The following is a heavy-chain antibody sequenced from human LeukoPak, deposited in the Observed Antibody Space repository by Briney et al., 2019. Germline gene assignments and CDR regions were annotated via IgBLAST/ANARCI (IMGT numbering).Heavy chain of an antibody. D-gene: IGHD3-16*01. CDR1: GFTVSSSY. CDR2: ISGSGGVST. Sequence: GGSLRLSCAASGFTVSSSYMSWVRQVPGKGLEWVSAISGSGGVSTYYADSVKGRFTISRDNSKNTLYLQMNSLRVEDTAVYYCAKDVGSYGLYYFDHWGQGSLVTVSS. CDR3: AKDVGSYGLYYFDH. J-gene: IGHJ4*02. V-gene: IGHV3-23*01.